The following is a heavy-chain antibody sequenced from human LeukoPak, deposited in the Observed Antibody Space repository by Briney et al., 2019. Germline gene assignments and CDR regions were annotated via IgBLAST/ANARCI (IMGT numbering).Heavy chain of an antibody. J-gene: IGHJ4*02. D-gene: IGHD3-22*01. CDR2: IIPIFGTA. Sequence: ASVKVSCKASGGTFSSYAISWVRQAPGQGLEWMGGIIPIFGTANYAQKFQGRVTITADESTSTAYMELSSLRSEDTAVYYCARERRDYYDSSGHFDYWGQGTLVTVSS. CDR3: ARERRDYYDSSGHFDY. V-gene: IGHV1-69*13. CDR1: GGTFSSYA.